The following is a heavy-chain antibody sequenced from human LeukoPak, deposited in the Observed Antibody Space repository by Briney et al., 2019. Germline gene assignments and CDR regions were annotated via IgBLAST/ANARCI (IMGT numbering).Heavy chain of an antibody. D-gene: IGHD4/OR15-4a*01. Sequence: GGSLRLSCAASGFTFSSYGMNWVRQAPGRGLEWVSSVSSSSTYIYHADPVKGRFTISRDNAKNSLYLQMNSLRAEDTAVYYCARAHPLNYMDVWGKGTTVTVSS. CDR1: GFTFSSYG. CDR3: ARAHPLNYMDV. CDR2: VSSSSTYI. V-gene: IGHV3-21*01. J-gene: IGHJ6*03.